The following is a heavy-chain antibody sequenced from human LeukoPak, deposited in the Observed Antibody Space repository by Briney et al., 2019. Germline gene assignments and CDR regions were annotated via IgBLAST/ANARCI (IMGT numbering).Heavy chain of an antibody. D-gene: IGHD2-21*02. CDR1: GFTVSSNY. J-gene: IGHJ3*02. Sequence: GGSLRLSCAASGFTVSSNYMSWVRQAPGKGLEWVSVIYSGGSTYYAASAKGGFTISRHNSKNTLYLQMNSLRAEDTAVYYCASTPFPCGGDCYSPAFDIWGQGTMVTVSS. CDR3: ASTPFPCGGDCYSPAFDI. V-gene: IGHV3-53*04. CDR2: IYSGGST.